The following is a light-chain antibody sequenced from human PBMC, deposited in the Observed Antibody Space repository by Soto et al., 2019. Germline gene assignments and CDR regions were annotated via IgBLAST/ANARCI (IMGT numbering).Light chain of an antibody. Sequence: QSVLTQPPSASGTPGQRVTISCSGGSSNIKTNGVSWYQQVPGAAPKLLIYSNNQRPLGAPDRFSGSKSGTSASLAISGLQSEDEATYHCATWDDNLNGLIFGGGTKLTVL. CDR3: ATWDDNLNGLI. V-gene: IGLV1-44*01. CDR1: SSNIKTNG. J-gene: IGLJ2*01. CDR2: SNN.